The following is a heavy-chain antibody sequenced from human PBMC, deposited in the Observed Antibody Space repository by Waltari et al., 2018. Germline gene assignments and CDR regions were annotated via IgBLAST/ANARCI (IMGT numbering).Heavy chain of an antibody. Sequence: QVQLQASGPGLVKPSETLSLTCTVSGGSISSYYWSWIRQPPGKGLEWIGIIYYSGRTNHNPSRKGRVRVSVDTSKNQFSLKLGSVTAADTAVYYCARVSFDYDFWSGYYSRYYYYYMDVWGKGTTVTVSS. CDR1: GGSISSYY. CDR3: ARVSFDYDFWSGYYSRYYYYYMDV. CDR2: IYYSGRT. V-gene: IGHV4-59*01. D-gene: IGHD3-3*01. J-gene: IGHJ6*03.